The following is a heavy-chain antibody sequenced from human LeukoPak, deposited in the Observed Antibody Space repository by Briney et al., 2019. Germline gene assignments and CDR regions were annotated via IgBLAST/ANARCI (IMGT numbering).Heavy chain of an antibody. CDR1: GGTFSSYA. V-gene: IGHV1-69*04. J-gene: IGHJ5*02. CDR2: IIAILGIA. Sequence: GASVKVSCKASGGTFSSYAISWLRQAPGQGLEWMGRIIAILGIANYAQKFQGRVTITADKSTSTAYMELSNLISEDTAVYYCAVVPAAIAGNWFDPWGQGTLVTVSS. CDR3: AVVPAAIAGNWFDP. D-gene: IGHD2-2*02.